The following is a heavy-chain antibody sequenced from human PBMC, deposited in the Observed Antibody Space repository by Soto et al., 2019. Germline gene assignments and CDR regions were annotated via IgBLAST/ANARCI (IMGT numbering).Heavy chain of an antibody. V-gene: IGHV4-59*12. CDR3: ARDQLEGYCTGGSCYSCGWFDP. J-gene: IGHJ5*02. CDR2: IYYSGKT. D-gene: IGHD2-15*01. Sequence: SETLSVTCTVAGGSISNYFWSWIRQPPGKGLEWIGYIYYSGKTNYNPSLKSRVTISVDTSKNQFSLNLSSVTAADTAVYYCARDQLEGYCTGGSCYSCGWFDPWGHGTLVTVSS. CDR1: GGSISNYF.